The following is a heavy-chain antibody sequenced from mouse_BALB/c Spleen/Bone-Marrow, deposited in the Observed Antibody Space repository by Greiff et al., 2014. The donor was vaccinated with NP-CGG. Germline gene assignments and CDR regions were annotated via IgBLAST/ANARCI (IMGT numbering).Heavy chain of an antibody. J-gene: IGHJ2*01. CDR3: ARWRGYFDY. CDR1: GYTFSSYW. V-gene: IGHV1-9*01. Sequence: QVQLKESGTELMKPGASVKISCKATGYTFSSYWIDWVKQRPGHGLEWIGEILPRSGSINYNDNFKGKATFTVDTSSNTAYMQLGSLTSEDAAVYYCARWRGYFDYWGQGTTLTVSS. CDR2: ILPRSGSI.